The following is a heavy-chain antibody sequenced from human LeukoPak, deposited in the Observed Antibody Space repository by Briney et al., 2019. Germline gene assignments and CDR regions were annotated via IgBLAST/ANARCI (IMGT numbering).Heavy chain of an antibody. Sequence: GVSLRLSCAPSGFSLDHYAMHWLRQAPATGREGVSGVSWNSGSIAYADSVKGRFTISRDNAKNSLYLQMNSLRAEDTAVYYCARDEGYYGSESNHDYWGQGTLVTVSS. CDR3: ARDEGYYGSESNHDY. V-gene: IGHV3-9*01. CDR2: VSWNSGSI. CDR1: GFSLDHYA. J-gene: IGHJ4*02. D-gene: IGHD3-10*01.